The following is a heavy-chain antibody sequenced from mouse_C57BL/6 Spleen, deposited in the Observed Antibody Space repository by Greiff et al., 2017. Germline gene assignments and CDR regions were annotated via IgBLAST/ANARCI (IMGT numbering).Heavy chain of an antibody. CDR2: IYPGDGDT. V-gene: IGHV1-82*01. Sequence: QVQLQQSGPELVKPGASVKISCKASGYAFSSSWMNWVKQRPGKGLEWIGRIYPGDGDTNYNGKFKGKATLTADKSSSTAYMQLSSLTSEDSAVYCCAREARAMDYWGQGTSVTVSS. CDR1: GYAFSSSW. J-gene: IGHJ4*01. CDR3: AREARAMDY.